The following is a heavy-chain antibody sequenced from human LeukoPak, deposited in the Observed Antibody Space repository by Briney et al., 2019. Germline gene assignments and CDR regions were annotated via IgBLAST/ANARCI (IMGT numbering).Heavy chain of an antibody. J-gene: IGHJ4*02. CDR1: GYTFTGYY. D-gene: IGHD2-2*01. Sequence: ASVKVSRKASGYTFTGYYMHWVRQAPGQGLEWMGWINPNSGGTNYAQKFQGRVTMTRDTSISTAYMELSRLRSDDTAVYYCARAPLGYCSSTSCYVRYYFDYWGQGTLVTVSS. V-gene: IGHV1-2*02. CDR2: INPNSGGT. CDR3: ARAPLGYCSSTSCYVRYYFDY.